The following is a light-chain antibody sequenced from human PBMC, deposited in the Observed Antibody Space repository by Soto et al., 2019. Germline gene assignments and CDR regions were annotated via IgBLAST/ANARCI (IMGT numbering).Light chain of an antibody. V-gene: IGLV2-14*01. CDR3: SSSTSSSIDYV. J-gene: IGLJ1*01. CDR1: SSDVGGYNY. CDR2: EVS. Sequence: QSALTQPASVSGSPGQSITISCTGTSSDVGGYNYVSWYQQHPGKAPKLMIYEVSNRPSGVSNRFSGSKSGNTASLTTSGLQAEDEADYYCSSSTSSSIDYVFGTGTKVTVL.